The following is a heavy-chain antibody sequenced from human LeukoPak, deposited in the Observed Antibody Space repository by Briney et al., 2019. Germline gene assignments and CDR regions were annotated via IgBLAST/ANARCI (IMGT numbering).Heavy chain of an antibody. Sequence: SETLSLTCTVSGGSLSSYYWSWIRQPPGKGLEWIGYIYYSGSINYNPSLKSRVTISVDTSKNQFSLKLSSVTAADTAVYYCARDSVDIVATDNDAFDIWGQGTMVTVSS. D-gene: IGHD5-12*01. V-gene: IGHV4-59*01. CDR1: GGSLSSYY. J-gene: IGHJ3*02. CDR3: ARDSVDIVATDNDAFDI. CDR2: IYYSGSI.